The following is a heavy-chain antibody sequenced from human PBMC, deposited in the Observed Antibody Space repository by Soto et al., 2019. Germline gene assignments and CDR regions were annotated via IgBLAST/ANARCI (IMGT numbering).Heavy chain of an antibody. V-gene: IGHV1-69*12. Sequence: QVQLVQSGAEVKKPGSSVKVSCKASGGTFSSYAISWVRQAPGQGLEWMGGIIPIFGTANYAQKFQGRVTITADEATSTAYRELSSLRSQDTAVYSCAPHEPDCGGDCYSSSYSFDYWGQGTLVTVSS. CDR1: GGTFSSYA. CDR3: APHEPDCGGDCYSSSYSFDY. J-gene: IGHJ4*02. D-gene: IGHD2-21*02. CDR2: IIPIFGTA.